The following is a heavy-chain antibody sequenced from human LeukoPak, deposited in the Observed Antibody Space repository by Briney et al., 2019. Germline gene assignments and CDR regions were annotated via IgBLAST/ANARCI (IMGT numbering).Heavy chain of an antibody. CDR2: ISYDGSNK. CDR1: GFTFSSYG. CDR3: AKDQAAGAHY. V-gene: IGHV3-30*18. D-gene: IGHD6-13*01. J-gene: IGHJ4*02. Sequence: SGGSLRLSCAASGFTFSSYGMNWVRQAPGKGQEWVAVISYDGSNKYYADSVKGRFTISRDNSKNTLYLQMNSLRAEDTAVYYCAKDQAAGAHYWGQGTLVTVSS.